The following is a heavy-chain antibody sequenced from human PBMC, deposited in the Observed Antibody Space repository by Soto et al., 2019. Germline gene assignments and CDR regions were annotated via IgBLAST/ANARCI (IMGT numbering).Heavy chain of an antibody. CDR3: AVEIAAAAPDRRYYYYGMDV. CDR2: INPNSGGT. V-gene: IGHV1-2*04. Sequence: GASVKVSCKASGYTFTGYYMHWVRQAPGQGLEWMGWINPNSGGTNYAQKFQGWVTMTRDTSISTAYMELSRLRSDDTAVYYCAVEIAAAAPDRRYYYYGMDVWGQGTTVTVSS. CDR1: GYTFTGYY. D-gene: IGHD6-13*01. J-gene: IGHJ6*02.